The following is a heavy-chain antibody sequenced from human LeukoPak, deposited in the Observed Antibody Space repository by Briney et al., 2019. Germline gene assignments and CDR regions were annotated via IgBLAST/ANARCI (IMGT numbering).Heavy chain of an antibody. CDR1: GFTFSSYA. J-gene: IGHJ3*02. CDR3: AKGGITMVRGAFDI. Sequence: GGSLRLSCAASGFTFSSYAMHWVRQAPGKGLEWVAVISYDGSNKYYADSVKGRFTISRDNSKNTLYLQMNSLRAEDTAAYYCAKGGITMVRGAFDIRGQGTMVTVSS. D-gene: IGHD3-10*01. CDR2: ISYDGSNK. V-gene: IGHV3-30*04.